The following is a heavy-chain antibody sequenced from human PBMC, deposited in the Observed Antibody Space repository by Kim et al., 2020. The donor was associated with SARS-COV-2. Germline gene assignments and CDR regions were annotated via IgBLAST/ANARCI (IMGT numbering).Heavy chain of an antibody. V-gene: IGHV3-30*18. CDR3: AKESGSGTYYGWTYYYYG. J-gene: IGHJ6*01. CDR1: GFTFSSYG. CDR2: ISYDGSNK. D-gene: IGHD3-10*01. Sequence: GGSLRLSCAASGFTFSSYGMHWVRQAPGKGLEWVAVISYDGSNKNYVDSVKGRFTISRDKSKNTLYLQMNRLRAEDTAVYYCAKESGSGTYYGWTYYYYG.